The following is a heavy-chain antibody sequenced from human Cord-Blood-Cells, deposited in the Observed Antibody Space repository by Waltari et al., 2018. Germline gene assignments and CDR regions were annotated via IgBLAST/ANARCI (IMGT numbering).Heavy chain of an antibody. D-gene: IGHD1-20*01. CDR3: AREYKSEVRYAFDI. CDR2: TYYRSKWYN. J-gene: IGHJ3*02. CDR1: GDSVSSNSAA. Sequence: QVQLQQSGPGLVKPSQTLSLTCAISGDSVSSNSAAWNWISPPPSRGLEWLGRTYYRSKWYNDYAVSVKSRITINPDTSKNQFSLQLNSVTPEDTAVYYCAREYKSEVRYAFDIWGQGTMVTVSS. V-gene: IGHV6-1*01.